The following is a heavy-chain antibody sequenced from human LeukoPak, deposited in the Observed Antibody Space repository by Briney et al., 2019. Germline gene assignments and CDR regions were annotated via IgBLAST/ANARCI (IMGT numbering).Heavy chain of an antibody. CDR2: IAHHGNNK. D-gene: IGHD2-2*01. Sequence: GGSLRLSRGASGFTFSSSAMHWVRQGPGKGLEWVAYIAHHGNNKYYADSVKGRFTISRDNSKGSLYLQMNSLRADDTAVYYCARSVVSGDYWGQGTLVTVSS. J-gene: IGHJ4*02. CDR3: ARSVVSGDY. V-gene: IGHV3-30*02. CDR1: GFTFSSSA.